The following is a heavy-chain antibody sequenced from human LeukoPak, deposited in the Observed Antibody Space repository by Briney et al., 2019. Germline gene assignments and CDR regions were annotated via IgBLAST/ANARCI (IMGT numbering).Heavy chain of an antibody. D-gene: IGHD2-15*01. CDR1: GFTFSRYN. J-gene: IGHJ4*02. V-gene: IGHV3-21*01. Sequence: PGGSLRLSCATSGFTFSRYNMNWVRQAPGKGLEWVSSITSSSIYKYYADSMKGRFTISRDNAKSSMWLQMNSLRDEDTAVYYCARDQTPFYWGQGSLVTVPS. CDR3: ARDQTPFY. CDR2: ITSSSIYK.